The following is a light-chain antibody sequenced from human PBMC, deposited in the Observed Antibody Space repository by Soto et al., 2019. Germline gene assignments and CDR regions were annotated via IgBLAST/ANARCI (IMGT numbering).Light chain of an antibody. CDR2: DNN. CDR1: RSNIGNNY. CDR3: GTWDSSLSVWV. Sequence: QSVLTQPPSVSAAPGQTVTISCSGSRSNIGNNYVSWYQQLPGTAPKLLIYDNNKRPSGIPDRFSGSKSGTSATLGITGLQTGDEADYYCGTWDSSLSVWVFGGGTKLTVL. J-gene: IGLJ3*02. V-gene: IGLV1-51*01.